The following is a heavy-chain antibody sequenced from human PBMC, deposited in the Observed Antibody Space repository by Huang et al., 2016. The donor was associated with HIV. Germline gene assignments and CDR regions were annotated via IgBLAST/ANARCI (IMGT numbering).Heavy chain of an antibody. V-gene: IGHV3-30-3*01. CDR1: A. D-gene: IGHD2-21*02. Sequence: AIHWVRQSPGKGLEWVAVISYDDINILNDGGIEYYADSVKGRFTISRDNSKNTLFLQMNSLRVEDTAVYYCARDQRPGLSFQAGFDIWGQGTMVAVSS. J-gene: IGHJ3*02. CDR2: ISYDDINILNDGGIE. CDR3: ARDQRPGLSFQAGFDI.